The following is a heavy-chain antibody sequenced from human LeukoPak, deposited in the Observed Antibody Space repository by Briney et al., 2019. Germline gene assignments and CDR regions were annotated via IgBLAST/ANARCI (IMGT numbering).Heavy chain of an antibody. CDR2: IKPDGGEK. D-gene: IGHD4-17*01. CDR1: GFTFSTYW. CDR3: VREGSGHYFYFFDY. V-gene: IGHV3-7*01. Sequence: GGSLRLSCAASGFTFSTYWMGCARQSPGKGLEGVANIKPDGGEKYYLDSVKGRFTISRDNAKNSLYLQMNSLRAEDTAGYYCVREGSGHYFYFFDYWGQGTLVTVSS. J-gene: IGHJ4*02.